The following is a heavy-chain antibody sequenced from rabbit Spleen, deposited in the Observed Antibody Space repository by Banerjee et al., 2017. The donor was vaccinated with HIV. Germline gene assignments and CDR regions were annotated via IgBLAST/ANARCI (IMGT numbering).Heavy chain of an antibody. CDR3: ARDFYGGYAGYIYHT. Sequence: QSLEESGGDLVKPGASLTLTCTASGFSFSSSYYMCWVRQAPGKGLEWIGCIYTGNGQTWYASWAKGRFTITRSTSLNTVTLQLNSLTAADTATYFCARDFYGGYAGYIYHTWGQGTLVTVS. V-gene: IGHV1S40*01. CDR1: GFSFSSSYY. J-gene: IGHJ4*01. CDR2: IYTGNGQT. D-gene: IGHD8-1*01.